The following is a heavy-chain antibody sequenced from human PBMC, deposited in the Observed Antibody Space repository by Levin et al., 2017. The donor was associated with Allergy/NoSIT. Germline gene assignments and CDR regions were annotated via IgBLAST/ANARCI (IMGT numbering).Heavy chain of an antibody. CDR1: GFTFTSYA. CDR3: ARYFSAGSSYYNHFDY. D-gene: IGHD3-22*01. Sequence: GESLKISCAASGFTFTSYAMSWVRQAPGKGLEWVSSISTSGGTTYYADSVKGRFTISRDNSKNTLYLQMNSPRAEDTALYFCARYFSAGSSYYNHFDYWGQGTLVTVSS. V-gene: IGHV3-23*01. J-gene: IGHJ4*02. CDR2: ISTSGGTT.